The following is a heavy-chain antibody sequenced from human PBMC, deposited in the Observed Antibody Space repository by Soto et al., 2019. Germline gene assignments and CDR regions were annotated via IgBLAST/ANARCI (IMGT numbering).Heavy chain of an antibody. J-gene: IGHJ6*03. CDR1: GGSISSYY. V-gene: IGHV4-59*08. CDR3: ARHLWSGYYSSYYYYYYMDV. CDR2: IYYSGST. D-gene: IGHD3-3*01. Sequence: SETLSLTCTVSGGSISSYYWSWIRQPPGKGLEWIGYIYYSGSTNYNPSLKSRVTISVDTSKNQFSLKLSSVTAADTAVYYCARHLWSGYYSSYYYYYYMDVWGKGTTVTVSS.